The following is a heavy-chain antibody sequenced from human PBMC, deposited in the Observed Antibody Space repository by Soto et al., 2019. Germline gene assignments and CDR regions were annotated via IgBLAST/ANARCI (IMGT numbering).Heavy chain of an antibody. CDR2: INQDGSEK. CDR1: GFTLSGYW. D-gene: IGHD6-19*01. CDR3: AREIRSSGCSIGP. V-gene: IGHV3-7*01. J-gene: IGHJ5*02. Sequence: GGSLRLSCVASGFTLSGYWMTWVRQAPGKGLEWVANINQDGSEKYYVDSVKGRFTISRDNAKNYLYLQMDSLRVEDTAVYYCAREIRSSGCSIGPWGQGTLVTVSS.